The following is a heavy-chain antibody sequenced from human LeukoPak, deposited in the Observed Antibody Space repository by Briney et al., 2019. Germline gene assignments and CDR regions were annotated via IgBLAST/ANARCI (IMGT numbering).Heavy chain of an antibody. J-gene: IGHJ4*02. CDR1: GFTFDDYA. CDR3: AKGLTVTMGGFDY. D-gene: IGHD4-17*01. Sequence: GRFLRLSCAASGFTFDDYAMHWVRHAPGKGLEWVSGISWNSGSIGHADSVKGRFTISRDNAKNSLYLQMNSLRTEDTALYYCAKGLTVTMGGFDYWGQGTLVTVSS. V-gene: IGHV3-9*01. CDR2: ISWNSGSI.